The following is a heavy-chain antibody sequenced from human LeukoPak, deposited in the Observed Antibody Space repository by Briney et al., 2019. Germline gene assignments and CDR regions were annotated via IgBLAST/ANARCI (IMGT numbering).Heavy chain of an antibody. CDR1: GFTFSSYA. D-gene: IGHD2-15*01. CDR3: AKGPAGILRSGYYYGMDV. CDR2: ISGSGGST. V-gene: IGHV3-23*01. J-gene: IGHJ6*02. Sequence: PGGSLRLSCAASGFTFSSYAMSWVRQAPGKGLEWVSAISGSGGSTYYADSVKGRFTISRDNSKNTLYLQMNSLRAEDTAVYYCAKGPAGILRSGYYYGMDVWGQGTTVTVSS.